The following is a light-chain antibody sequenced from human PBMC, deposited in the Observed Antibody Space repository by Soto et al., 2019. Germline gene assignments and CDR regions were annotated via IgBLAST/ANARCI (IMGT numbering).Light chain of an antibody. J-gene: IGKJ4*01. CDR1: QSLLHSNGYNY. V-gene: IGKV2-28*01. CDR3: MQPLLPRLT. Sequence: DIVMTQSPLSLPVTPGEPASISCRSSQSLLHSNGYNYLDWYLQKPGQSPQLLIYLGSNRTSGVPGRFSGSGSGTGFTLKISRVEAEDVGVYSCMQPLLPRLTSDSGTTVPIK. CDR2: LGS.